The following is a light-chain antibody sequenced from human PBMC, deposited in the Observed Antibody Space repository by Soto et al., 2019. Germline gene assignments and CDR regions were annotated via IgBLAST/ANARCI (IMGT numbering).Light chain of an antibody. CDR3: QQYNSYSWT. V-gene: IGKV1-5*01. J-gene: IGKJ1*01. CDR2: DAS. CDR1: QSISSW. Sequence: DIQMTQSPSTLSASVGDRVTITCRASQSISSWLAWYQQKPGKAPKPLIYDASSLESGVPSRFSGSGSGTEFTLTIRSLQPDDFATYYCQQYNSYSWTFGQGTKVEIK.